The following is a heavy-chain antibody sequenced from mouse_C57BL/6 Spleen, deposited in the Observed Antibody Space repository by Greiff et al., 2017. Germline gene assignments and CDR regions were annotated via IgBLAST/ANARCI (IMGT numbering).Heavy chain of an antibody. CDR3: ARVGDYDLAWFAY. V-gene: IGHV1-82*01. D-gene: IGHD2-4*01. CDR1: GYAFSSSW. CDR2: IYPGDGDT. Sequence: QVQLKESGPELVKPGASVKISCKASGYAFSSSWMNWVKQRPGKGLEWIGRIYPGDGDTNYNGKFKGKATLTADKSSSTAYMQLSSLTSEDSAVYFCARVGDYDLAWFAYWGQGTLVTVSA. J-gene: IGHJ3*01.